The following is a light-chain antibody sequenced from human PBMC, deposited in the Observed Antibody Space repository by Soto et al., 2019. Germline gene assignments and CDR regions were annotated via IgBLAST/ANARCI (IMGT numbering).Light chain of an antibody. V-gene: IGLV2-14*01. J-gene: IGLJ7*01. CDR3: YSHAWKV. CDR1: SSDVGTYKY. CDR2: EVS. Sequence: QSALTQPASVSGSPGQSITISCTGTSSDVGTYKYVSWYQQYPGKAPKLMIYEVSNRPSGVSNRFSGSKSGNTASLTISGLKAEDEADYYCYSHAWKVFGGGTQLTVL.